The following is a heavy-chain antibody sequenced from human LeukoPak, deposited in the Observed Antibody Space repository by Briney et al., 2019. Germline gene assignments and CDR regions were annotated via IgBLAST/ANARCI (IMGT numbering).Heavy chain of an antibody. J-gene: IGHJ3*02. CDR2: IYYSGST. Sequence: LETLSLTCTVSGGSISSYYWSWIRQPPGKGLEWIGYIYYSGSTNYNPSLKSRVTISVDTSKNQFSLKLSSVTAADTAVYYCARSFMTTVAGDAFDIWGQGTMVTVSS. D-gene: IGHD4-23*01. CDR3: ARSFMTTVAGDAFDI. V-gene: IGHV4-59*01. CDR1: GGSISSYY.